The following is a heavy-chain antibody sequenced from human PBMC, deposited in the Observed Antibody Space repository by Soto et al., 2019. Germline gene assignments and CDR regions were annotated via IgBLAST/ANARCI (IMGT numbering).Heavy chain of an antibody. Sequence: GGSLRLSCAASGFTFSSYGMHWVRQALGKGLEWVAVIWYDGSNKYYADSVKGRFTISRDNSKNTLYLQMNSLRAEDTAVYYCARDTDGYNLDYWGQGTLVTVSS. CDR2: IWYDGSNK. D-gene: IGHD5-12*01. CDR1: GFTFSSYG. CDR3: ARDTDGYNLDY. V-gene: IGHV3-33*01. J-gene: IGHJ4*02.